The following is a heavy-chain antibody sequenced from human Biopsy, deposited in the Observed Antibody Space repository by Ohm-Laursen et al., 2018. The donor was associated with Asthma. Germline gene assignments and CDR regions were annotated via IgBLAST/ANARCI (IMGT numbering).Heavy chain of an antibody. D-gene: IGHD6-19*01. Sequence: SLRLSCAASGFTFSDYYMSWIRQAPGKGLEWISNINGKSNSIEYADSVKGRFSISRDNAKNLLYLQMNSLRAEDTAVYYCARDSYSSGLYDDFESWGQGTLVTVSS. CDR1: GFTFSDYY. V-gene: IGHV3-11*01. CDR3: ARDSYSSGLYDDFES. CDR2: INGKSNSI. J-gene: IGHJ4*02.